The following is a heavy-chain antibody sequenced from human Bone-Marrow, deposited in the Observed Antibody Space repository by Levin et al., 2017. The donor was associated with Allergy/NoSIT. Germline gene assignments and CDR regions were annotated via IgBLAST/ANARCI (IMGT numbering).Heavy chain of an antibody. CDR3: ARAVLGTSPILDAFDI. V-gene: IGHV3-20*04. Sequence: GGSLRLSCAASGFTFDDYGMSWVRQAPGKGLEWVSGINWNGGSTGYADSVKGRFTISRDNAKNSLYLQMNSLRAEDTALYYCARAVLGTSPILDAFDIWGQGTMVTVSS. J-gene: IGHJ3*02. CDR1: GFTFDDYG. D-gene: IGHD7-27*01. CDR2: INWNGGST.